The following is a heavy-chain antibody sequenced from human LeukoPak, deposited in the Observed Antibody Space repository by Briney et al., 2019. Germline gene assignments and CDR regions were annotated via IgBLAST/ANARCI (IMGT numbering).Heavy chain of an antibody. CDR1: GGSFSGYY. CDR2: INHSGST. Sequence: SETLSLTCAVYGGSFSGYYWSWIRQPPGKGLEWIGEINHSGSTNYNPSLKSRVTISVDTSKNQFSLKLSSVTAADTAVYYCARGRNGEGLVVVTIQYYFDYWGQGTLVTVSS. V-gene: IGHV4-34*01. CDR3: ARGRNGEGLVVVTIQYYFDY. D-gene: IGHD3-22*01. J-gene: IGHJ4*02.